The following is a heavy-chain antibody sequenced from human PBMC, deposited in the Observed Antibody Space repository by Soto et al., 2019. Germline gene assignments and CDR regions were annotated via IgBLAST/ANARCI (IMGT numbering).Heavy chain of an antibody. V-gene: IGHV3-49*04. CDR2: IRSKAYGGTT. CDR3: TAYYYDSSGYCSDY. J-gene: IGHJ4*02. Sequence: GGSLRLSCTASGFTFGDYAMSWVRQAPGRGLEWVGFIRSKAYGGTTEYAASVKGRFTISRDDSKSIAYLQMNSLKTEDTAVYYCTAYYYDSSGYCSDYGGQGTLVTVS. D-gene: IGHD3-22*01. CDR1: GFTFGDYA.